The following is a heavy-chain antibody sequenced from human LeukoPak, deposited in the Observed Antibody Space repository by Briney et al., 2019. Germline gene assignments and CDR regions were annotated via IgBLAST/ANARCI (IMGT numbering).Heavy chain of an antibody. CDR3: ARWVGYSNWFDP. V-gene: IGHV1-2*02. CDR1: EYTFTGYY. Sequence: ASVKVSCKASEYTFTGYYMHWVRQAPGQGLEWMGWINPNSGGTNYAQKFQGRVTMTRDTSISTAYMELSGLKSGDTAVYYCARWVGYSNWFDPWGQGTLVTVSS. D-gene: IGHD2-15*01. J-gene: IGHJ5*02. CDR2: INPNSGGT.